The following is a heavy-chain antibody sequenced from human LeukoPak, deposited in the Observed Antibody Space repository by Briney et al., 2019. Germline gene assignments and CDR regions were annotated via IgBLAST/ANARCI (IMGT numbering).Heavy chain of an antibody. Sequence: ASVKVSCKASGYTFTSYGINWVRQAPGQGLEWMGWISAYNGNTNYAQKLQGRVTMTTDTSTSTAYMELRSLRSDDTAVYYCARDVGIAAAGTGWFDPWGQGTLVTVSS. V-gene: IGHV1-18*01. J-gene: IGHJ5*02. CDR3: ARDVGIAAAGTGWFDP. CDR2: ISAYNGNT. D-gene: IGHD6-13*01. CDR1: GYTFTSYG.